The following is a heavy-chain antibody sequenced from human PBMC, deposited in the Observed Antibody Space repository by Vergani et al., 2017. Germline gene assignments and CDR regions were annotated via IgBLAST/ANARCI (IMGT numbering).Heavy chain of an antibody. V-gene: IGHV3-9*01. CDR1: GITFWKFG. D-gene: IGHD1-1*01. CDR2: ISWNSGAV. Sequence: EVQVVESGGGLVQPGGSLRLSCAASGITFWKFGMHWVRQGPGKGLEWVSGISWNSGAVDYADSVRGRFTISRDNANDALFLQLTSLRDEDTAVYYCARDIVWNDGSFDLWGQGTMVTVSS. CDR3: ARDIVWNDGSFDL. J-gene: IGHJ3*01.